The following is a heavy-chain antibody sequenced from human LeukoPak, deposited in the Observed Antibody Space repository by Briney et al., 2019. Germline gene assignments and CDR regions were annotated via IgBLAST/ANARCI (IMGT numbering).Heavy chain of an antibody. D-gene: IGHD2/OR15-2a*01. CDR3: ARELGRGSWEGSTTAHSLGLPWFDY. V-gene: IGHV3-33*01. Sequence: GRSLRLSCVASGFTFSDYGMHWVRQAPGKGLEWVAVIWHDGSNKYYADSVKGRFTISRDNSKNTLYLQMNSLRAEDTAVYYCARELGRGSWEGSTTAHSLGLPWFDYWGQGTLVTVSS. CDR2: IWHDGSNK. CDR1: GFTFSDYG. J-gene: IGHJ4*02.